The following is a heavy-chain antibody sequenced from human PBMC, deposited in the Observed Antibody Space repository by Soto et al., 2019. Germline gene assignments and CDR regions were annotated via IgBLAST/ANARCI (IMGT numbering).Heavy chain of an antibody. CDR2: IIPIFGTA. Sequence: QVQLVQSGAEVKKPGSSVKVSCKASGGTFSSYAISWVRQAPGQGLEWMGGIIPIFGTANYAQKFQGRVTITADESTSTACMELSSLSSEDTAVYYCARDPLGEVLVPAAIYYYYGMDVWGQGTTVTVSS. V-gene: IGHV1-69*12. D-gene: IGHD2-2*02. J-gene: IGHJ6*02. CDR3: ARDPLGEVLVPAAIYYYYGMDV. CDR1: GGTFSSYA.